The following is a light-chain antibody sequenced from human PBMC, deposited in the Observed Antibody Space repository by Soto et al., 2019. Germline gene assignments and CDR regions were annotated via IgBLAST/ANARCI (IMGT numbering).Light chain of an antibody. J-gene: IGLJ1*01. CDR3: QSYDSSLSAPYV. V-gene: IGLV1-40*01. CDR2: DNN. CDR1: RSNIGAGYD. Sequence: QAVVTQPPSVSGAPGQRVTISCTGSRSNIGAGYDVHWYQHLPGTAPKLLIFDNNSRPSGVPDRFSGSKSGTSASLAITGLQAEDEADYYCQSYDSSLSAPYVFGTGTKVTVL.